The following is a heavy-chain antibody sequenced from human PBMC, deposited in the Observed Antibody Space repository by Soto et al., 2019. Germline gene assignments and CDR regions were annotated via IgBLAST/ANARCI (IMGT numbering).Heavy chain of an antibody. J-gene: IGHJ5*02. D-gene: IGHD2-15*01. V-gene: IGHV1-24*01. CDR1: GYTLTELS. Sequence: QVQLVQSGAEVKKPGASVKVSCKVSGYTLTELSMHWVRQAPGKGLEWMGGFDPEDGETIYAQKFQGRVTMTEDTSTDTAYMELSSLRPEDTAVYYCATEGGLMYCSGGSCYPQWYNWFDPWGQGTLVTVSS. CDR2: FDPEDGET. CDR3: ATEGGLMYCSGGSCYPQWYNWFDP.